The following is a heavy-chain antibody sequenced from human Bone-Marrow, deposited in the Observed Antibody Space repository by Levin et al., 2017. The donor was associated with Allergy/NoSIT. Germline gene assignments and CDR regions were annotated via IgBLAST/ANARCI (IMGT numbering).Heavy chain of an antibody. J-gene: IGHJ5*02. CDR2: INPNSGGT. D-gene: IGHD3-9*01. CDR1: GYTFTGYY. CDR3: ARDSKSAPHAGGIRYFDWLPNWFDP. V-gene: IGHV1-2*02. Sequence: ASVKVSCKASGYTFTGYYMHWVRQAPGQGLEWMGWINPNSGGTNYAQKFQGRVTMTRDTSISTAYMELSRLRSDDTAVYYCARDSKSAPHAGGIRYFDWLPNWFDPWGQGTLVTVSS.